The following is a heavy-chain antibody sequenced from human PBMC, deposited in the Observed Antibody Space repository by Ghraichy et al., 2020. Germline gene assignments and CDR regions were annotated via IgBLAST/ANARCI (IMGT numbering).Heavy chain of an antibody. Sequence: ASLKVSCKASGYTFTSYAMHWVRQAPGQRLEWMGWINAGNGNTKYSQKFQGRVTITRDTSASTAYMELSSLRSEDTAVYYCARGTTVIKYDAFDIWGQGTMVTVSS. CDR2: INAGNGNT. CDR3: ARGTTVIKYDAFDI. CDR1: GYTFTSYA. V-gene: IGHV1-3*01. D-gene: IGHD4-17*01. J-gene: IGHJ3*02.